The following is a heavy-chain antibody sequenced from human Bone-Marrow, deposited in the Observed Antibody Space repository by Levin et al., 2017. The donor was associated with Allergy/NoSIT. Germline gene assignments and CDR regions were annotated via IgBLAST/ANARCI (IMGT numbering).Heavy chain of an antibody. Sequence: GGSLRLSCAPSRFTFSSYAMHWVRQAPGKGLEWVAVISSDGSNKYYADSVKGRFTISRDNSQNTLYLQMTSLRPEDTAVYYCARDPPSDYDSVWWSYRGFYFDYWGQGTLVTVSS. CDR2: ISSDGSNK. CDR3: ARDPPSDYDSVWWSYRGFYFDY. J-gene: IGHJ4*02. D-gene: IGHD3-16*02. CDR1: RFTFSSYA. V-gene: IGHV3-30*04.